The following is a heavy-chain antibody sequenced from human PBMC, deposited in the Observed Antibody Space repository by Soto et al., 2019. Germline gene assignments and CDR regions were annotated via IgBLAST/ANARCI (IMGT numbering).Heavy chain of an antibody. V-gene: IGHV3-74*01. Sequence: PGGSLRLSCAASGMTFSNYWMHWVRQAPGKGLVWVSRYNTDGSRTDYADSVKGRFTISRDNAKNTLYLQMSSLRAEDTAVYYCARGGSGNYGDYYGMDVWGQGTTVTVSS. CDR3: ARGGSGNYGDYYGMDV. J-gene: IGHJ6*02. CDR1: GMTFSNYW. D-gene: IGHD6-19*01. CDR2: YNTDGSRT.